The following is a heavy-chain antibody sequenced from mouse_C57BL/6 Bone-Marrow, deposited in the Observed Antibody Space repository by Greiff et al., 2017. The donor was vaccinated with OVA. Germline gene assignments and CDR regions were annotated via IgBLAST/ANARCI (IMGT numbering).Heavy chain of an antibody. V-gene: IGHV1-50*01. J-gene: IGHJ3*01. Sequence: VQLQQPGAELVKPGASVKLSCKASGYTFTSYWMQWVKQRPGQGLEWIGEIDPSDSYTNYNQKFKGKATLTVDTSSSTAYMQLSSLTSEDSAVYYCARSLITTEGFAYWGQGTLVTVSA. CDR3: ARSLITTEGFAY. CDR2: IDPSDSYT. D-gene: IGHD1-1*01. CDR1: GYTFTSYW.